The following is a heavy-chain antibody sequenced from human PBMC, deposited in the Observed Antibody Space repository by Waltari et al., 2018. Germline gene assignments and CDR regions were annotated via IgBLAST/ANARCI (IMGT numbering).Heavy chain of an antibody. CDR1: GYSIGSGYY. CDR2: IYHRGST. D-gene: IGHD6-19*01. V-gene: IGHV4-38-2*01. J-gene: IGHJ4*02. Sequence: QVQLQESGPGLVKPSETLSLTCSVSGYSIGSGYYWGWIRQPPGKGLKWIVSIYHRGSTYDNPSLGSRVTISIDTSKNQFSLKLSSVTAADTAVYHCAKSVSGNPQIDCWGQGTLVTVSS. CDR3: AKSVSGNPQIDC.